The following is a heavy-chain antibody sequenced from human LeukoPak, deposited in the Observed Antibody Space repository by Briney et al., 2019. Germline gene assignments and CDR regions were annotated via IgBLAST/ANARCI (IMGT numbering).Heavy chain of an antibody. V-gene: IGHV4-59*01. D-gene: IGHD3-22*01. CDR2: IYYSGST. J-gene: IGHJ4*02. Sequence: SETLSLTCTVSGGSISSYYWSWIRQPPGKGLEWIGYIYYSGSTNYNPSLKSRVTISVDTSKNQFSLKLSSVTAADTAVYYCARMGYYDSRPVVDYWGQGTLVTVSS. CDR3: ARMGYYDSRPVVDY. CDR1: GGSISSYY.